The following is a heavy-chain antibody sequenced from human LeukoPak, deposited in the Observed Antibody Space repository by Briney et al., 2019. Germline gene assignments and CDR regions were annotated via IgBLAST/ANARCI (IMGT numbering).Heavy chain of an antibody. Sequence: SVKVSCKASGGTFSSYAISWVRQAPGQGLEWMGRIIPIFGTANYAQKFQGRVTITTGESTSTAYMELSSLRSEDTAVYYCAYCSGGSCSFPTEPDPWGQGTLVTVSS. CDR3: AYCSGGSCSFPTEPDP. CDR1: GGTFSSYA. CDR2: IIPIFGTA. V-gene: IGHV1-69*05. D-gene: IGHD2-15*01. J-gene: IGHJ5*02.